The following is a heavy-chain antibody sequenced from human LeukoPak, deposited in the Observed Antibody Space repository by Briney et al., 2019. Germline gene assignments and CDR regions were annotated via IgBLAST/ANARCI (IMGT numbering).Heavy chain of an antibody. CDR1: GFSLSTSGVG. Sequence: SGPTLVKPTQTLTLTCTFSGFSLSTSGVGVGWIRQPPGKALEWLALIYWDDDKRYSPSLKSRLTTTKDTFKNQVVLTMTNMDPVDTATYYCAHSSGTFGGVIAPHPFDYWGQGTLVTVSS. CDR2: IYWDDDK. D-gene: IGHD3-16*02. V-gene: IGHV2-5*02. CDR3: AHSSGTFGGVIAPHPFDY. J-gene: IGHJ4*02.